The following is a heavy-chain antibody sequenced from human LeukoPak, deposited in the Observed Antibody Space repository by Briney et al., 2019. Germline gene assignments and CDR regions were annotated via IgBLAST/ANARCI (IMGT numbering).Heavy chain of an antibody. V-gene: IGHV3-9*01. J-gene: IGHJ4*02. D-gene: IGHD6-13*01. Sequence: PGRSLRLSCAASRFTFDDYAMHWVRQAPGKGLEWVSGILRNSGSIGYADSVKGRFTISRDDAKNSLYLQMNRLRAEDTALYYCVKDGGRDTAAAYYWGQGTLVSVSS. CDR2: ILRNSGSI. CDR3: VKDGGRDTAAAYY. CDR1: RFTFDDYA.